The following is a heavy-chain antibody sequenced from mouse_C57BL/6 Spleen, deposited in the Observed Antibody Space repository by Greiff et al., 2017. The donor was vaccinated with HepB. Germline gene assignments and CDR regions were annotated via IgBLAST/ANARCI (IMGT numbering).Heavy chain of an antibody. CDR1: GYTFTSYG. CDR2: IYPRSGNT. Sequence: QVQLQQSGAELARPGASVKLSCKASGYTFTSYGISWVKQRPGQGLEWIGEIYPRSGNTYYNEKFKGKATLTADKSSSTAYMQLRSLTSEDSAVYFCARKPPHFDGSSYVDDWGKGTTLTVSS. D-gene: IGHD1-1*01. CDR3: ARKPPHFDGSSYVDD. J-gene: IGHJ2*01. V-gene: IGHV1-81*01.